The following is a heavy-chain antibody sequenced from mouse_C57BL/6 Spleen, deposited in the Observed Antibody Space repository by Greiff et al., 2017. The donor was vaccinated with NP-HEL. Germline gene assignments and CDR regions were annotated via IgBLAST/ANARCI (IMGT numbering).Heavy chain of an antibody. J-gene: IGHJ3*01. V-gene: IGHV1-64*01. Sequence: QVQLQQPGAELVKPGASVKLSCKASGYTFTSYWMHWVKQRPGQGLEWIGMIHPNSGRTNYTEKLKRKATLTEDKSSSTAYMQLSSLTSEDSAVYYCARYREDYDYDWFAYWGQGTLVTVSA. CDR3: ARYREDYDYDWFAY. CDR1: GYTFTSYW. D-gene: IGHD2-4*01. CDR2: IHPNSGRT.